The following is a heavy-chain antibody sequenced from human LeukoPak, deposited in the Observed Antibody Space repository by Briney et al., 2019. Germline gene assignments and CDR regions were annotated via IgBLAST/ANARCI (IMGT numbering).Heavy chain of an antibody. J-gene: IGHJ3*01. V-gene: IGHV4-4*01. CDR1: GGSISNENW. CDR2: IHHRGGT. CDR3: ATPNDALNV. Sequence: PSETLSLTCAVSGGSISNENWWSWVRQPPGKGLEWIGEIHHRGGTNYNPSLRSRVTISIDTSKNHFSLKLTSVTAADTAVYCCATPNDALNVWGQGTMVTVSS.